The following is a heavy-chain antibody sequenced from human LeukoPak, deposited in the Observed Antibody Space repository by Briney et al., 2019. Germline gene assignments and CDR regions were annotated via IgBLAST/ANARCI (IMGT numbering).Heavy chain of an antibody. J-gene: IGHJ6*04. CDR1: GYTFTSYD. V-gene: IGHV1-8*01. CDR3: ARARVGANLLDV. Sequence: ASVKVSCKASGYTFTSYDINWVRQATGQGLEWMGWMNPNSGNTGYAQKFQGRVTMTRNTSISTAYMELSSLRSEDTAVYYCARARVGANLLDVWGKGTTVTVSS. CDR2: MNPNSGNT. D-gene: IGHD1-26*01.